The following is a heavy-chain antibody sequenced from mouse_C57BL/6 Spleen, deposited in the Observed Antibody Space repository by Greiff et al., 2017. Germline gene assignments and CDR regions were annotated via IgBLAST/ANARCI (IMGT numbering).Heavy chain of an antibody. CDR1: GYTFTDYE. J-gene: IGHJ2*01. Sequence: VKLMESGAELVRPGASVTLSCKASGYTFTDYEMHWVKQTPVHGLEWIGAIDPETGGTAYNQKFKGKAILTADKSSSTAYMELRSLTSEDSAVYYCTREDYYYGSRAFDYWGQGTTLTVSS. V-gene: IGHV1-15*01. CDR3: TREDYYYGSRAFDY. D-gene: IGHD1-1*01. CDR2: IDPETGGT.